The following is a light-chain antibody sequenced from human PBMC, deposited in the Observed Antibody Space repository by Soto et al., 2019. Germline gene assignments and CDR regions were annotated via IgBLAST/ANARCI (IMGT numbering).Light chain of an antibody. CDR1: QSVSSN. CDR2: GAS. Sequence: EIVMTQSPATLSVSPGERATLSCRASQSVSSNLAWYQQKPGQAPRLLIYGASTRATGIPARFSGSGSGTEFTLTISSLQSEDFALYYCQQYNNWPWRFGQGTKVEIK. CDR3: QQYNNWPWR. V-gene: IGKV3-15*01. J-gene: IGKJ1*01.